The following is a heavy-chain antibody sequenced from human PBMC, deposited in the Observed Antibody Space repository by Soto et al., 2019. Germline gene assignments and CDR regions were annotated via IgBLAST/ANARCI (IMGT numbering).Heavy chain of an antibody. Sequence: QVQLQQWGAGLLKPSETLSLTCAVYGGSFSGYYWTWIRQPPGTGLEWIGEINRSGSTNYNPSLKSRVTISVDKSTHQFSLKLTSVTAADTAVYYCARDKITGLFDYWGKGTLVTFSS. V-gene: IGHV4-34*01. CDR3: ARDKITGLFDY. CDR2: INRSGST. J-gene: IGHJ4*02. D-gene: IGHD3-16*01. CDR1: GGSFSGYY.